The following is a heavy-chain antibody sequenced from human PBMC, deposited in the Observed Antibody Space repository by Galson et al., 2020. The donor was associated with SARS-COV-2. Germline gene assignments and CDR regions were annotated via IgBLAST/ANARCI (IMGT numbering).Heavy chain of an antibody. J-gene: IGHJ4*02. CDR3: AKDRLEGWSYYYDSSGYYSGY. CDR1: GFTFSSYA. CDR2: ISGRGGST. Sequence: GGSLRLSCAASGFTFSSYAMSWVRQAPGKGLEWVSAISGRGGSTYYADSVKGRFTISRDNSKNTLYLQMNSLRAEDTAVYYCAKDRLEGWSYYYDSSGYYSGYWGQGTLVTVSS. V-gene: IGHV3-23*01. D-gene: IGHD3-22*01.